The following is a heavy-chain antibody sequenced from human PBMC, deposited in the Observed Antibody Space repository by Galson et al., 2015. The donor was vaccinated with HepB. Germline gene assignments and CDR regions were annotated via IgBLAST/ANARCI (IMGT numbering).Heavy chain of an antibody. CDR1: GYTFSDYY. CDR3: AMYSSSWYDH. J-gene: IGHJ5*02. Sequence: SVKASCKASGYTFSDYYIHWVRQAPGQGLEWMGRISPHSGGTNYAQKFQGRVTMTRDTSITTAYMELSRLTSDDTAVYYCAMYSSSWYDHWGQGTLVTVSS. D-gene: IGHD6-13*01. CDR2: ISPHSGGT. V-gene: IGHV1-2*06.